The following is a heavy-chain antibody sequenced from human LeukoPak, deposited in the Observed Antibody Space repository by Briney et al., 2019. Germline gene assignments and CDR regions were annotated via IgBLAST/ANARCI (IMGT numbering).Heavy chain of an antibody. CDR1: GFTFSNSA. Sequence: GGSLRLSCAASGFTFSNSAMSWVRQAPGKGLEWVSGISISGGTTYYAASVKGRFTISRDNSKNTVYLQLNSPRAEDTAVYYCAKEEVPNDYWGQGTLVTVSS. J-gene: IGHJ4*02. V-gene: IGHV3-23*01. D-gene: IGHD1-1*01. CDR2: ISISGGTT. CDR3: AKEEVPNDY.